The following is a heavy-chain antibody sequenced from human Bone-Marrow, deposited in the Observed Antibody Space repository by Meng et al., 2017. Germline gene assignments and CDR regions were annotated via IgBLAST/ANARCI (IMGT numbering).Heavy chain of an antibody. V-gene: IGHV4-39*07. D-gene: IGHD3-22*01. J-gene: IGHJ4*02. Sequence: SETLSLTCTVSGGSISSSSYYWGWIRQPPGKGLEWIGSIYYSGSTYYNPSLKSRVTISVDTSKNQFSLKLSSVTAADTAVYYCARGYYDSSGYYYLPNTDYWGQGTLVTVSS. CDR3: ARGYYDSSGYYYLPNTDY. CDR1: GGSISSSSYY. CDR2: IYYSGST.